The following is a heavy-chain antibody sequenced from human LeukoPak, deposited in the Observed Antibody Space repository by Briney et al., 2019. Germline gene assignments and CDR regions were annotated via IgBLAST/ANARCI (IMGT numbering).Heavy chain of an antibody. Sequence: ASVKVSCKASGYTFTSCGTSWVRQAPGQALEWMGWISAYNGNTNYAHNLQGRVTITTDTSTNTAYMELRSLRFDDTAVYYCARDGGGFQFQYYFDYWGKGTLVTVSS. J-gene: IGHJ4*02. D-gene: IGHD5-24*01. V-gene: IGHV1-18*01. CDR1: GYTFTSCG. CDR3: ARDGGGFQFQYYFDY. CDR2: ISAYNGNT.